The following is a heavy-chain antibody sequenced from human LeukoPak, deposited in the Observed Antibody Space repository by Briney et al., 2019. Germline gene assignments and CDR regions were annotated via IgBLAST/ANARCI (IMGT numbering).Heavy chain of an antibody. D-gene: IGHD3-10*01. CDR2: SRGTAYGGTT. Sequence: GGSLSLSCAGSGFVFGEYAMTWVRQAPGKGLEGIGFSRGTAYGGTTEYAASLRGRFTISRDDSKSIAYLQMNSLTTEDTAVYYCTRGVRGESWFDPWGQGTLVTVSS. J-gene: IGHJ5*02. V-gene: IGHV3-49*04. CDR1: GFVFGEYA. CDR3: TRGVRGESWFDP.